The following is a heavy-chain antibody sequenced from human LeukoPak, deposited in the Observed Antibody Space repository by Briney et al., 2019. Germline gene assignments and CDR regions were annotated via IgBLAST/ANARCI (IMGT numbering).Heavy chain of an antibody. Sequence: SETLSLTCAVSGGSISNTDRWSWVRQPPGKGLEWIGEIFHTGSTIYKPSLKSRVTISVDKSRNQFSLKLRSVTAADTAVYFCARDLRYNNKWDYYGMDVWGQGTTVTVSS. CDR2: IFHTGST. D-gene: IGHD1-14*01. V-gene: IGHV4-4*02. J-gene: IGHJ6*02. CDR1: GGSISNTDR. CDR3: ARDLRYNNKWDYYGMDV.